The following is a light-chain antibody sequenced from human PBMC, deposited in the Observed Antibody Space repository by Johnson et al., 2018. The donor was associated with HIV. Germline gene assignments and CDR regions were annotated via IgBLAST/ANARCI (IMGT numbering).Light chain of an antibody. CDR2: ENN. V-gene: IGLV1-51*02. Sequence: QSVLTQPPSVSAAPGQKVTISCSGSSSNIGNNYVSWYQQFPGTAPKLLIYENNKRPSGIPDRISGSKSGTSATLGITGLQTGDEADYYCGTWNTRLSVGHVFGTGTKVTVL. J-gene: IGLJ1*01. CDR3: GTWNTRLSVGHV. CDR1: SSNIGNNY.